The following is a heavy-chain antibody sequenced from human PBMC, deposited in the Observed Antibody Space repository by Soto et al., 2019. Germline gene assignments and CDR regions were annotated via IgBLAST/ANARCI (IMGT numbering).Heavy chain of an antibody. CDR1: GFTFRDYG. CDR2: ISGGAT. J-gene: IGHJ4*02. Sequence: EVQLLDSGGGLVQPGGSRRLSCAASGFTFRDYGMSWVRQAPGKGLEWVSGISGGATYYADSVKGRFVISRDDSKNTLYLEMDSLRVEDTAVYYCTKDSGWTSADWGQGTLVTVSS. V-gene: IGHV3-23*01. CDR3: TKDSGWTSAD. D-gene: IGHD3-10*01.